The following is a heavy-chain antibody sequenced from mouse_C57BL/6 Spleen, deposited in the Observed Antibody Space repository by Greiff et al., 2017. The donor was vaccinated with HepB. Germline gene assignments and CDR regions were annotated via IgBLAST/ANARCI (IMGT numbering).Heavy chain of an antibody. D-gene: IGHD1-1*01. CDR2: ISSGSSTI. V-gene: IGHV5-17*01. CDR3: ARSYYGSSEFAY. Sequence: DVKLVESGGGLVKPGGSLKLSCAASGFTFSDYGMHWVRQAPEKGLEWVAYISSGSSTIYYADTVKGRFTISRDKAKNTLFLQMTSLRSEDTAMYYCARSYYGSSEFAYWGQGTLVTVSA. J-gene: IGHJ3*01. CDR1: GFTFSDYG.